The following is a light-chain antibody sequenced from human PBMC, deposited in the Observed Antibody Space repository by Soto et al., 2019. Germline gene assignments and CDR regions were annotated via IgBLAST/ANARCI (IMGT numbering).Light chain of an antibody. CDR2: DVA. Sequence: QSVLTQPASVSGSPGQSITISCTGTSSDVGRYDYVSWYQQHPGKVPKVMIYDVANRPSGVSDRFSGSKSGNTASLTISGLQAEDEADYYCSSYTSTFTLVFGTGTKLTVL. V-gene: IGLV2-14*03. CDR1: SSDVGRYDY. J-gene: IGLJ1*01. CDR3: SSYTSTFTLV.